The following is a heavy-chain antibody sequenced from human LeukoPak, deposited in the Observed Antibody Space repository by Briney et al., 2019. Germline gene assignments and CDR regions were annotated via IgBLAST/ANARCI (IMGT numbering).Heavy chain of an antibody. CDR3: ARDDIPVI. CDR2: IYSDGRR. J-gene: IGHJ4*02. D-gene: IGHD2-15*01. CDR1: GFSVSDYY. Sequence: GGSLRLSCAASGFSVSDYYMNWVRQAPGKGLEWVSFIYSDGRRYYADSVKGRFNISRDNSRNTLYLQMKSLKVEDTAVYYCARDDIPVIWGQGTLVTVSS. V-gene: IGHV3-53*01.